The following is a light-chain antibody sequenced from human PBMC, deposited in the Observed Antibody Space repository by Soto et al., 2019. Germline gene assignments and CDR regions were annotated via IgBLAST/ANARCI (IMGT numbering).Light chain of an antibody. J-gene: IGLJ3*02. CDR3: QSYDSSLSGWV. CDR1: SANSGAGYD. V-gene: IGLV1-40*01. CDR2: GNS. Sequence: QSVLTQPPSVSGAPGQRGTISCTGSSANSGAGYDVHWYQQLPGPAPKLLIYGNSNRPSGVPDLFSGSKSGTSASLAITGLQAEDEADYYCQSYDSSLSGWVFGGGTKVTVL.